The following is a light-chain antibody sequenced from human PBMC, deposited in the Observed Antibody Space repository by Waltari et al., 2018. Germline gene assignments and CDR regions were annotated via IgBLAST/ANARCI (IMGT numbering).Light chain of an antibody. CDR3: QQRRSWPLT. Sequence: EIVLTQSPATLSLSPGERAIRSCRASHSVDWYLAWYQQRPGQPPRLLIDDTSNRAPGIPARFSGSGSDTDFTLTISSLEPEDFAVYYCQQRRSWPLTFGGGTKVEIE. CDR2: DTS. CDR1: HSVDWY. J-gene: IGKJ4*01. V-gene: IGKV3-11*01.